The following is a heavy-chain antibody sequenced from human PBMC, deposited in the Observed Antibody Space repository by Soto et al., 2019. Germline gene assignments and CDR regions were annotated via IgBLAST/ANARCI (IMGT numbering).Heavy chain of an antibody. D-gene: IGHD5-18*01. CDR1: GFTFSSYG. V-gene: IGHV3-30*03. CDR3: ASESPLPGYGVPYYYYGLDV. J-gene: IGHJ6*02. CDR2: ISYDGSNK. Sequence: PGGSLRLSCAASGFTFSSYGMHWVRQAPGKGLAWVAVISYDGSNKYYADSVKGRFTISRDNSKNTLYLQMNSLRAEDTAVYYCASESPLPGYGVPYYYYGLDVWGQGTTVTVSS.